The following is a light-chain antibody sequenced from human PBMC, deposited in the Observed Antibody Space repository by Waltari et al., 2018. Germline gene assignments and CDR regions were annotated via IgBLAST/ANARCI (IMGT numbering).Light chain of an antibody. Sequence: NFMLTQPHSVSESPGKTVTISCTRSSGSIASNYVQWYPQRPGSAPTTVIYENNQRPSGVPDLFSGSIGGSSNPAPLTISGLKAEDEADYYCQSYYGTDWVFGGGTKLTVL. CDR2: ENN. J-gene: IGLJ3*02. V-gene: IGLV6-57*04. CDR3: QSYYGTDWV. CDR1: SGSIASNY.